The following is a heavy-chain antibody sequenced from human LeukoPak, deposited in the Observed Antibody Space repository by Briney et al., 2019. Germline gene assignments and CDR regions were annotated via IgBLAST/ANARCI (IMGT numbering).Heavy chain of an antibody. D-gene: IGHD6-13*01. CDR2: INPNSGGT. Sequence: ASVKVSCKASGYTFTGYYIHWVRQAPGQGLEWMGWINPNSGGTNYAQKFQGRVTMPRDTSITTAYMELSGLRSDDTAIYYCTRGKLAAPGRTGYNWFDPWGQGTLVTVSS. V-gene: IGHV1-2*02. J-gene: IGHJ5*02. CDR1: GYTFTGYY. CDR3: TRGKLAAPGRTGYNWFDP.